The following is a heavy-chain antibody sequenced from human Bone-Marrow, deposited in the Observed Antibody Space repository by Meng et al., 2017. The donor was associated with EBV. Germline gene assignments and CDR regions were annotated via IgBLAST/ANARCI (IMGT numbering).Heavy chain of an antibody. CDR1: GGSFIIYA. CDR2: RIPMFGAP. J-gene: IGHJ4*02. D-gene: IGHD5-12*01. V-gene: IGHV1-69*01. CDR3: ASESGRGYTPDY. Sequence: GQCVQSAGQVKMPGSSVKGACTTSGGSFIIYAISWVRQAPGQGLEWMGGRIPMFGAPNYAQKFQDRVTITADESTSTHYMDLTSLRSEDTAVYYWASESGRGYTPDYWGQGTLVTVSS.